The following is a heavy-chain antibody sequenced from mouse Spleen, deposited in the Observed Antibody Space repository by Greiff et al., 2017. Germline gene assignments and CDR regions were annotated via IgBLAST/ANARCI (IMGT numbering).Heavy chain of an antibody. D-gene: IGHD2-3*01. CDR1: GYSITSGYY. Sequence: ESGPGLVKPSQSLSLTCSVTGYSITSGYYWNWIRQFPGNKLEWMGYISYDGSNNYNPSLKNRISITRDTSKNQFFLKLNSVTTEDTATYYCARDYDVYFDVWGAGTTVTVSS. V-gene: IGHV3-6*02. CDR3: ARDYDVYFDV. CDR2: ISYDGSN. J-gene: IGHJ1*01.